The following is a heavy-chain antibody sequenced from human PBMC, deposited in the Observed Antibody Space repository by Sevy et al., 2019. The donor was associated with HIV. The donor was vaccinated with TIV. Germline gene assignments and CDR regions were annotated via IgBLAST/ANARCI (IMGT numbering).Heavy chain of an antibody. J-gene: IGHJ4*02. CDR1: GFTVSSNY. Sequence: GGCLRLSCAASGFTVSSNYMSWVRQAPGKGLEWVSVIYSSGSTYYADSVKGRFTISRDNSKNTLYLQMNSLRAEDTALHYCARDGGGSGSYYNFYWGQGTLVTVSS. D-gene: IGHD3-10*01. V-gene: IGHV3-53*01. CDR3: ARDGGGSGSYYNFY. CDR2: IYSSGST.